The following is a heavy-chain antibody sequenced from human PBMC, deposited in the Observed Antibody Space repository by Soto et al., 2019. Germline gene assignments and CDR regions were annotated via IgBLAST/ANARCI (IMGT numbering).Heavy chain of an antibody. CDR2: ISGSGGST. V-gene: IGHV3-23*01. D-gene: IGHD1-26*01. Sequence: PGGSLRLSCAASGFTFSSYAMSWVRQAPGKGLEWVSAISGSGGSTYYADSVKGRFTISRDNSKNTLYLQMNSLRAEDTAVYSCAKWPSGSYSYFDYWGQGTLVTVSS. CDR3: AKWPSGSYSYFDY. CDR1: GFTFSSYA. J-gene: IGHJ4*02.